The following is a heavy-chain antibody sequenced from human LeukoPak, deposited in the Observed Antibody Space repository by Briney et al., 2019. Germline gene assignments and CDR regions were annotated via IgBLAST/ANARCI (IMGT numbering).Heavy chain of an antibody. Sequence: GGSLRLSCAASGFMFSSYSMNWVRQAPGKGLEWVSSISSSSYIYYADSVKGRVTISRDNAKNSLYLQMNSLRAEDTAVYYCARSGSGWQSGHVAFDIWGQGTMVTVSS. D-gene: IGHD6-19*01. CDR3: ARSGSGWQSGHVAFDI. V-gene: IGHV3-21*01. CDR1: GFMFSSYS. CDR2: ISSSSYI. J-gene: IGHJ3*02.